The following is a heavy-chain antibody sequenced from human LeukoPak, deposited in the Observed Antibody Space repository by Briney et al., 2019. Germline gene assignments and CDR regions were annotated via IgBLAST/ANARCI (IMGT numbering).Heavy chain of an antibody. CDR3: VKGGWGTVSDI. D-gene: IGHD3-16*01. J-gene: IGHJ3*02. Sequence: GGSLRLSCEASGFTFSSYAMNWVRQAPGKGLEWLASISDSGVTTNYADSAMGRFTISRENSKNTLYLQMSSLTADDTAVYYCVKGGWGTVSDIWGQETMVTVSS. CDR2: ISDSGVTT. CDR1: GFTFSSYA. V-gene: IGHV3-23*01.